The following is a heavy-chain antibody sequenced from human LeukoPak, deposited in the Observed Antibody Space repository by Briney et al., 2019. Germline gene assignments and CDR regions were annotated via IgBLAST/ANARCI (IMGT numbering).Heavy chain of an antibody. J-gene: IGHJ4*02. D-gene: IGHD1-26*01. V-gene: IGHV3-74*01. CDR1: GFTFGNYW. CDR3: ARGATYAYYQDY. Sequence: PGGSLRLSCAASGFTFGNYWMHWVRQAPGKGLVCVSRINSDGRSTSYADSVKGRFTISRDNAKNTLYLQMNSLRAEDTAVYYCARGATYAYYQDYWGQGTLVTVSS. CDR2: INSDGRST.